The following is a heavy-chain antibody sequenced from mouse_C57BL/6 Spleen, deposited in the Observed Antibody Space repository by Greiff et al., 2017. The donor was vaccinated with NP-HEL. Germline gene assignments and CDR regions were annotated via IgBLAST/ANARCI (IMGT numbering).Heavy chain of an antibody. J-gene: IGHJ4*01. CDR1: GYTFTSYW. Sequence: QVQLQQPGAELVKPGASVKLSCKASGYTFTSYWMQWVKQRPGQGLEWIGEIDPSDSYTNYNQKFKGKATLTVDTSSSTAYMQLSSLTSEDSAVYYCARLITTVVATRDSYAMDYWGQGTSVTVSS. D-gene: IGHD1-1*01. V-gene: IGHV1-50*01. CDR3: ARLITTVVATRDSYAMDY. CDR2: IDPSDSYT.